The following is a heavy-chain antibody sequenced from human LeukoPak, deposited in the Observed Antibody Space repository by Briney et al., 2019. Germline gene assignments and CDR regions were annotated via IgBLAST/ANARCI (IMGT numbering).Heavy chain of an antibody. CDR2: IYYSGST. V-gene: IGHV4-59*01. CDR1: GGSISSYY. J-gene: IGHJ5*02. Sequence: SETLSLTCTVSGGSISSYYWSWIRQPPGKGLEWIGYIYYSGSTNYNPSLKSRVTISVDTSKNQFSPKLSSVTAADTAVYYCARVGGIAVAGKWFDPWGQGTLVTVSS. D-gene: IGHD6-19*01. CDR3: ARVGGIAVAGKWFDP.